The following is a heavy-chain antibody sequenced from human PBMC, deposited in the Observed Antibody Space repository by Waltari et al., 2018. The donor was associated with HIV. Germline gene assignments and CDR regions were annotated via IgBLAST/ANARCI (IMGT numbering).Heavy chain of an antibody. D-gene: IGHD6-19*01. CDR2: IRFDGSNK. V-gene: IGHV3-30*02. CDR1: GFVFRTYG. J-gene: IGHJ6*02. CDR3: AKQWKRPYYGMDV. Sequence: QVQLEESGGGVVQPGGSLRLSFYASGFVFRTYGMHWVRQAPGKGLEWGAFIRFDGSNKYYADSLKGRFTISRDNSKNILYLQINSLRAADTAVYYCAKQWKRPYYGMDVWGQGTTVTVSS.